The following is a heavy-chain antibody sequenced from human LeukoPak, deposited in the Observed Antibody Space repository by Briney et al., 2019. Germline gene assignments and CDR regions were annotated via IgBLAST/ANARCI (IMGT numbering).Heavy chain of an antibody. CDR1: GGSISSYY. CDR2: IYTSGST. J-gene: IGHJ3*02. Sequence: SETLSLTCTVSGGSISSYYWSWIRQPPGKGLEWIGYIYTSGSTNYNPSLKRRVTISVDTSKNQVSLKLSSVTAADTAVYYCARHVSSGGMFGAFDIWGQGTMVTVSS. CDR3: ARHVSSGGMFGAFDI. D-gene: IGHD3-16*01. V-gene: IGHV4-4*09.